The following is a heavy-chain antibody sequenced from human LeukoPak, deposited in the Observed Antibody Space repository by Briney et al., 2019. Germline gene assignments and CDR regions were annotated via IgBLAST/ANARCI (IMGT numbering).Heavy chain of an antibody. V-gene: IGHV1-8*02. CDR2: ISNDNGIT. CDR3: ARGYYGSGDFDY. Sequence: GASVKVSCKTSGYSFPTYGISWVRQAPGQGLEWMGWISNDNGITNYAPQFQGRVTMTRNTSISTAYMELSSLRSEDTAVYYCARGYYGSGDFDYWGQGTLVTVSS. D-gene: IGHD3-10*01. J-gene: IGHJ4*02. CDR1: GYSFPTYG.